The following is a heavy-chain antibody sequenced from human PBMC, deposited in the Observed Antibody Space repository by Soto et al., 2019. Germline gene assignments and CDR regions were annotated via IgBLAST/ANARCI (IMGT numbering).Heavy chain of an antibody. CDR1: GFTLSGYA. V-gene: IGHV3-64*01. Sequence: EVQLAESGGGLAQPGGSLRLSCAASGFTLSGYAMDWVRQAPGKGLEYVSGISSNGVGTYYANSVQGRFTISRDNSKNTVYLQMGSLRHDDMAVYYCARRARPDFYYMDVWGKGTTVTVSS. D-gene: IGHD6-6*01. J-gene: IGHJ6*03. CDR2: ISSNGVGT. CDR3: ARRARPDFYYMDV.